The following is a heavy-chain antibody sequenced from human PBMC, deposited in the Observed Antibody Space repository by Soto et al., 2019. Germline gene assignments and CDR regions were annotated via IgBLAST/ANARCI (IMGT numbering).Heavy chain of an antibody. Sequence: GGSLRLSCTASGFTFGDYAMSWVRQAPGKGLEWVGFIRSKAYGGTTEYAAPVKGRFTISRDDSKSIAYLQMNSLKTEDTAVYYCTTKIKQWLVSWFDPWGQGTLVTVSS. V-gene: IGHV3-49*04. J-gene: IGHJ5*02. D-gene: IGHD6-19*01. CDR1: GFTFGDYA. CDR2: IRSKAYGGTT. CDR3: TTKIKQWLVSWFDP.